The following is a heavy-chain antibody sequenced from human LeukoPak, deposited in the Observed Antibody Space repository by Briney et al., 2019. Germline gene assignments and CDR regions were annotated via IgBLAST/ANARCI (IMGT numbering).Heavy chain of an antibody. V-gene: IGHV4-59*01. CDR2: IYYSGSS. D-gene: IGHD6-6*01. CDR3: ARQQYSTSSCDS. Sequence: SETLSLTCSVSGGSISTYYWSWIRQPPGKGLEWIGNIYYSGSSYYNPSLKSRVTVSVDTAKNQLSLKLSSVTAADTAVYYCARQQYSTSSCDSWGQGTLVTVST. J-gene: IGHJ4*02. CDR1: GGSISTYY.